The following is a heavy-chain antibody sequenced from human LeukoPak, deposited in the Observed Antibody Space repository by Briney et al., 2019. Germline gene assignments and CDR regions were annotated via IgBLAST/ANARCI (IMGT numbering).Heavy chain of an antibody. D-gene: IGHD6-13*01. CDR2: ISASAGTT. Sequence: GGSLRLSCAASRFTFSNYAMTWVRQTPGKGLEWVSAISASAGTTYYADSVKGRFTISRDNSKNTLYLQMNSLRSDDTALCYCAKGGSSWSYYFDYWGQGTLVTVSS. J-gene: IGHJ4*02. CDR3: AKGGSSWSYYFDY. CDR1: RFTFSNYA. V-gene: IGHV3-23*01.